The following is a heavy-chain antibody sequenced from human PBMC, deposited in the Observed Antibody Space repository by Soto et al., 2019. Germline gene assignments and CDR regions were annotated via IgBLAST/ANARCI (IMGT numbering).Heavy chain of an antibody. CDR3: ARGAYYYGSGTELIMFDP. J-gene: IGHJ5*02. Sequence: QVQLVQSGAEVKKPGASVKVSCKASGYTFTSYGISWVRQAPGQGLEWMGWISAYNGNTNYAQKLQGRVTMTTDTSTSTAYMELRSLRSDDTAVYYCARGAYYYGSGTELIMFDPWGQGTLVTVSS. CDR2: ISAYNGNT. V-gene: IGHV1-18*01. D-gene: IGHD3-10*01. CDR1: GYTFTSYG.